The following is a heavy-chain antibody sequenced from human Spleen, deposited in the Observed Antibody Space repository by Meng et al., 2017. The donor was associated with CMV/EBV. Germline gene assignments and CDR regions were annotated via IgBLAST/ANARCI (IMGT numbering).Heavy chain of an antibody. J-gene: IGHJ4*02. V-gene: IGHV1-69*02. D-gene: IGHD2-15*01. Sequence: SGGPFSIYTINWVRQAPGQGLEWTGGLIPILGIANYAQKFRDRVTITADTSTSTAYMELSGLRSEDTAIYYCATLAECSGGSCYFDYWGQGTLVTVSS. CDR2: LIPILGIA. CDR3: ATLAECSGGSCYFDY. CDR1: GGPFSIYT.